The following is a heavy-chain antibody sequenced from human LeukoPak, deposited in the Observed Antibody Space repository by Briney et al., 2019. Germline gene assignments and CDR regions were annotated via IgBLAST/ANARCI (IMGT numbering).Heavy chain of an antibody. J-gene: IGHJ4*02. CDR2: INPSGGST. Sequence: ASVKASCKASGYTFTSYYMHWVRQAPGQGLEWMGIINPSGGSTSYAQKFQGRVTMTRDTSTSTVYMELSSLRSEDTAVYYCARARSGYTVDYWGQGTLVTVSS. CDR1: GYTFTSYY. CDR3: ARARSGYTVDY. V-gene: IGHV1-46*01. D-gene: IGHD3-22*01.